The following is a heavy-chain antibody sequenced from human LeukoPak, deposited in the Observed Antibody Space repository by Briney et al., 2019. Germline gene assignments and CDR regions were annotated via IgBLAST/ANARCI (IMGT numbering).Heavy chain of an antibody. CDR2: IYHSGST. V-gene: IGHV4-38-2*02. Sequence: SETLSLTCTVSGYPINSGYYWGWIRQPPGKGLEWIGSIYHSGSTYFNPSLKSRVTISVDTSKNQFSLKLSSVTAADTAVYYCARVLSGFGSYDYVWGSYRYRYYFDYWGQGTLVTVSS. D-gene: IGHD3-16*02. CDR3: ARVLSGFGSYDYVWGSYRYRYYFDY. J-gene: IGHJ4*02. CDR1: GYPINSGYY.